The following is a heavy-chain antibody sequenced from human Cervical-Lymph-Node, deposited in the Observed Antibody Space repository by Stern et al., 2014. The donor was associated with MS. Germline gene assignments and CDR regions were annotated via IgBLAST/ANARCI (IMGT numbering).Heavy chain of an antibody. CDR1: GDSITRGFYY. V-gene: IGHV4-39*01. CDR3: ARRDGSGSYYFDF. J-gene: IGHJ4*02. Sequence: QVQLQESGPRQVKSSETLSLTCTVSGDSITRGFYYWGWIRQTPGKGLQWIGNFHYTGSSYPTPSLRIRVTIAADTSRNQFPLRLSSVTAADTAVYYCARRDGSGSYYFDFWGQGTLVTVSS. CDR2: FHYTGSS. D-gene: IGHD6-19*01.